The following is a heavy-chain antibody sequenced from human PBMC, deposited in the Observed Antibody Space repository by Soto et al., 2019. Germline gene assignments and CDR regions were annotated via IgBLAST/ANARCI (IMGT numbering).Heavy chain of an antibody. D-gene: IGHD2-15*01. V-gene: IGHV2-5*02. Sequence: QITLKEAGPTLVKPTQTLTLTFTFSGFSLITSGMGVGWVRQPPGKALEWLALIYWDDDKGYSTSLKSRLTITEDTSKNQVVLTMTNMDPADTATYYCARTVAPRIFDSWGQGTLVTVSS. J-gene: IGHJ4*02. CDR2: IYWDDDK. CDR3: ARTVAPRIFDS. CDR1: GFSLITSGMG.